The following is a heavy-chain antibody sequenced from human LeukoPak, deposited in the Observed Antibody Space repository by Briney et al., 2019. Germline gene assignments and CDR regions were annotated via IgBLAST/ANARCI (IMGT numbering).Heavy chain of an antibody. D-gene: IGHD2-8*01. V-gene: IGHV1-2*02. Sequence: ASVKVSCKASGYTFTNYYIHWVRQAPGQGLEWMGWINPNSGGTRYAQKFQGRVTMTRDTSSSTAYMELSRLRSDDTAVYYCARDSTVRCVNGVCLFDPWGQGTLVTVSS. CDR1: GYTFTNYY. CDR2: INPNSGGT. J-gene: IGHJ5*02. CDR3: ARDSTVRCVNGVCLFDP.